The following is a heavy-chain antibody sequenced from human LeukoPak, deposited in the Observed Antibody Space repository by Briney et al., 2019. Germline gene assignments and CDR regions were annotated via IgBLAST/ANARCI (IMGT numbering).Heavy chain of an antibody. CDR3: ARSIEYDSSGYRYGPDY. CDR1: GGSISSSNW. J-gene: IGHJ4*02. D-gene: IGHD3-22*01. Sequence: SGTLSLTCAVPGGSISSSNWWSWVRQPPGKGLEWIGEIYHSGSTNYNPSLKSRVTISVDKSKNQFSLKLSSVTAADTAVYYCARSIEYDSSGYRYGPDYWGQGTLVTVSS. CDR2: IYHSGST. V-gene: IGHV4-4*02.